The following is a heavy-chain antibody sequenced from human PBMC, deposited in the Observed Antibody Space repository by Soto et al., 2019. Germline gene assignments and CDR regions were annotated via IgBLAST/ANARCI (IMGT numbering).Heavy chain of an antibody. J-gene: IGHJ4*02. CDR2: ISYDGSNK. CDR3: ARDHYYDSSGYYDY. V-gene: IGHV3-30*14. CDR1: GFTFSSYA. D-gene: IGHD3-22*01. Sequence: GVSLRLSCAASGFTFSSYAMHWVRQAPGKGLEWVAVISYDGSNKYYADSVKGRFTISRDNSKNTLFLQMNSLRAEDTAVYYCARDHYYDSSGYYDYWGQGALVTVS.